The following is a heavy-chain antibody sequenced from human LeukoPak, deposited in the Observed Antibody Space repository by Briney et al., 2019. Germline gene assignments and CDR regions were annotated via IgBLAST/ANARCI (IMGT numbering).Heavy chain of an antibody. CDR2: IVVGSGNT. V-gene: IGHV1-58*01. CDR1: GFTFTSSA. J-gene: IGHJ4*02. D-gene: IGHD2-21*02. CDR3: ARRRAYCGGDCYRVNDY. Sequence: SVKVSCKASGFTFTSSAVQWVRQARGQRLEWIGWIVVGSGNTNYAQKFQERVTMTTDTSTSTAYMELRSLRSDDTAVYYCARRRAYCGGDCYRVNDYWGQGTLVTVSS.